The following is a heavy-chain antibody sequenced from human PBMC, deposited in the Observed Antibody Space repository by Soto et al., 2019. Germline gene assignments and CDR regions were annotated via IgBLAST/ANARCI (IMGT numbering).Heavy chain of an antibody. CDR3: GRDPYSEARYCLDL. CDR2: KWFFASGGNE. D-gene: IGHD1-26*01. V-gene: IGHV3-33*01. J-gene: IGHJ4*02. CDR1: GFTFSNYG. Sequence: GGSLRLSCATSGFTFSNYGIHWVRQAPGKGLEWVAVKWFFASGGNEYYADSVKGRFAISRDDSKQTAYLEMQSLRAEDTAVYYGGRDPYSEARYCLDLWGQGTQVTVPS.